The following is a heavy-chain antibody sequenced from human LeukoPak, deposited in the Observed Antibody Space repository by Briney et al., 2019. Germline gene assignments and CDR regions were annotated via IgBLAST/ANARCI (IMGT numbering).Heavy chain of an antibody. D-gene: IGHD5-18*01. CDR1: GGSFGGYY. CDR2: INHSGST. J-gene: IGHJ5*02. Sequence: PSETLSLTCAVYGGSFGGYYWSWIRQPPGKGLEWIGEINHSGSTNYNPSLKSRVTISVDTSKNQFSLKLSSVTAADTAVYYCARGLGGYQINWFDPWGQGTLVTVSS. V-gene: IGHV4-34*01. CDR3: ARGLGGYQINWFDP.